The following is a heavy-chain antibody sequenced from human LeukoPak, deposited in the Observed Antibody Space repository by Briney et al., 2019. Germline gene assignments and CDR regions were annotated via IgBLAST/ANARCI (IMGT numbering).Heavy chain of an antibody. V-gene: IGHV4-39*07. J-gene: IGHJ3*02. CDR3: AREGSPRVRAFDI. CDR1: GGSISSSSYY. D-gene: IGHD1-26*01. Sequence: PSETLSLTCTVSGGSISSSSYYWGWIRQPPGKGLEWIGSIYYSGSTYYNPSLKSRVTISVDTSKNQFSLKLSSVTAADTAVYYCAREGSPRVRAFDIWGQGTMVTVSS. CDR2: IYYSGST.